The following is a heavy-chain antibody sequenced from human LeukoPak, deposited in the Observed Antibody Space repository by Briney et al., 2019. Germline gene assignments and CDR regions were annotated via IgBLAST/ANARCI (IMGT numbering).Heavy chain of an antibody. CDR1: GYTFTTYA. D-gene: IGHD3-9*01. Sequence: ASVKVSCKSSGYTFTTYALTWVRQAPGQGLEWMVWINTHTGRPSYAQDFTGRFVFSLDSSVSTAYLQISRLQTGDTAVYYCARLYSDLLTGPGYWGQGTLLTVSS. CDR2: INTHTGRP. J-gene: IGHJ4*02. V-gene: IGHV7-4-1*02. CDR3: ARLYSDLLTGPGY.